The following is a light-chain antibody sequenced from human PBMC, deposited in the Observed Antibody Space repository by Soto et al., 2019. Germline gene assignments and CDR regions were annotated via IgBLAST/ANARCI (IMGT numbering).Light chain of an antibody. CDR3: SSYTSTDTLVV. J-gene: IGLJ1*01. CDR2: EVS. CDR1: RSDVGGYNY. Sequence: LTQPASVSGSPGQSITISCTGTRSDVGGYNYVSWYQQHPGKAPKLIIYEVSNRPSGVSNRFSGSKSGNTASLTISGLQAEDEADYYCSSYTSTDTLVVFGTGTKVTVL. V-gene: IGLV2-14*01.